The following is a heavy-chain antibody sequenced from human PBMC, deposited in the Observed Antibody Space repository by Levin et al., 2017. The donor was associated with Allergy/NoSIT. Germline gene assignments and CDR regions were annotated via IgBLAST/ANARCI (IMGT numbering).Heavy chain of an antibody. J-gene: IGHJ4*02. D-gene: IGHD2-21*01. CDR2: IRSKSNNYAT. CDR3: ARLAFCGGDCYDY. V-gene: IGHV3-73*01. CDR1: GFNFNGSA. Sequence: HSGGSLRLSCAASGFNFNGSAIHWVRQASGKGLEWVGRIRSKSNNYATAYGASVEGRFTISRDDSKNTTFLQMNSLKTEDTAVYYCARLAFCGGDCYDYWGQGTLVNVSS.